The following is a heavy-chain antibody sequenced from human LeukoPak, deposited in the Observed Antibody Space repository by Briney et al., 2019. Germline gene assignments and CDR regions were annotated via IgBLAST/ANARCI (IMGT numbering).Heavy chain of an antibody. CDR2: IHHSGKT. Sequence: SETLSLTCVLSGYSISSDNYWGWIRQPPGKGLEWIGSIHHSGKTYYNPSLRSRVTISVDTSKNQFSVKLSSVTAADTAVYYCAREWYRSGTSCLYYFEYLGQGTLVTVSS. CDR3: AREWYRSGTSCLYYFEY. CDR1: GYSISSDNY. V-gene: IGHV4-38-2*02. D-gene: IGHD2-2*01. J-gene: IGHJ4*02.